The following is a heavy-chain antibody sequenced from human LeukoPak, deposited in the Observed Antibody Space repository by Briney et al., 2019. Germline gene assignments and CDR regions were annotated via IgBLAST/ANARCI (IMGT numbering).Heavy chain of an antibody. V-gene: IGHV1-8*01. Sequence: ASVKVSCKASGYTFTSYDINWVRQATRQGLEWMGWMNPNSGNTGYAQKFQGRVTMTRNTSISTAYMELSSLRSEDAAVYYCARTFSCSCGSCYSPFDYWGQGTLVTVSS. CDR1: GYTFTSYD. CDR3: ARTFSCSCGSCYSPFDY. D-gene: IGHD2-15*01. J-gene: IGHJ4*02. CDR2: MNPNSGNT.